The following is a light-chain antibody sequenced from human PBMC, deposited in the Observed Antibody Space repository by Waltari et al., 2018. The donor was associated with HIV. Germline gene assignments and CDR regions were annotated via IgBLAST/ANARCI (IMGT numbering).Light chain of an antibody. CDR1: KLGEKY. CDR2: QDR. Sequence: SYELTQPPSVSVSPGQTASITCSGEKLGEKYACWYQQKPGQSPVVVIYQDRQRPSGIPERSSGSKSGNTATLTINGTQAMDEADYYCQAWDSSTVIFGGGTRLTVL. CDR3: QAWDSSTVI. J-gene: IGLJ2*01. V-gene: IGLV3-1*01.